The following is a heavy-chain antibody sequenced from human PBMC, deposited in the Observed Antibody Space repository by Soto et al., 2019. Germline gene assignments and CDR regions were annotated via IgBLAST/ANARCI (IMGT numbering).Heavy chain of an antibody. CDR1: GFSLTTTDMG. D-gene: IGHD4-17*01. V-gene: IGHV2-5*02. CDR2: IYWDDDK. Sequence: QITLKESGPPLVRPAQTLTLTCTFSGFSLTTTDMGVAWIRQPPGKALEWLALIYWDDDKRYNPSLKNRLAISKDTSRDRVVLTINNINPADTGTYFCAHAGDYDLLSFDHWGPGTLVTVSS. J-gene: IGHJ4*02. CDR3: AHAGDYDLLSFDH.